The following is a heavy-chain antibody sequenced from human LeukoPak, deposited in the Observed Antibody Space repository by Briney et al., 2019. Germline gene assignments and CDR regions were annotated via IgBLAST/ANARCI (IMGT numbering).Heavy chain of an antibody. D-gene: IGHD6-19*01. Sequence: PGGSLRLSCTASGFTFGDYAMSWVRQAPGKGLEWVGFIRSKAYGGTTEYAASVKGRFTISRDDSKSIAYLQMNSLKTEDTAVYYCTRVGGSSGWDPRWFDPWGQGTLVTVSS. CDR3: TRVGGSSGWDPRWFDP. J-gene: IGHJ5*02. V-gene: IGHV3-49*04. CDR2: IRSKAYGGTT. CDR1: GFTFGDYA.